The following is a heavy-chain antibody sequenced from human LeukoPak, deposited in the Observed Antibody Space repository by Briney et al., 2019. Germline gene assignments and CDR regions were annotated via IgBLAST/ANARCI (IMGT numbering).Heavy chain of an antibody. J-gene: IGHJ4*02. CDR3: ARGREDTAMVLAD. Sequence: SETLSLTCTVSGGSISSSSYYWGWIRQPPGKGLEWIGSIYYSGSTYYNPSLKSRVTISVDTSKNQFSLKLSSVTAADTAVHYCARGREDTAMVLADWGQGTLVTVSS. V-gene: IGHV4-39*07. D-gene: IGHD5-18*01. CDR1: GGSISSSSYY. CDR2: IYYSGST.